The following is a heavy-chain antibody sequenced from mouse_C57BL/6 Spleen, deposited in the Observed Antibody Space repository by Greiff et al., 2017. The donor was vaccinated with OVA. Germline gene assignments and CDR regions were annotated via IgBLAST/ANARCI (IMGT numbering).Heavy chain of an antibody. V-gene: IGHV1-26*01. CDR3: ARVDGNYRYFDV. CDR1: GYTFTDYY. J-gene: IGHJ1*03. D-gene: IGHD2-1*01. Sequence: EVQLQQSGPELVKPGASVTISCKASGYTFTDYYMHWVTQSHGKSLEWIGAINPNHGGTSYNQKLKGKATLTADKSSSTAYMELRSLTSEDSAFYYSARVDGNYRYFDVWGTGTTVTVSS. CDR2: INPNHGGT.